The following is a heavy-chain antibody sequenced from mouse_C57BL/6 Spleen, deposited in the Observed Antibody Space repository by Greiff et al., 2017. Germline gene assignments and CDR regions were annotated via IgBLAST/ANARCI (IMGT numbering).Heavy chain of an antibody. D-gene: IGHD3-3*01. CDR3: ARSGQWGFAY. J-gene: IGHJ3*01. V-gene: IGHV1-52*01. CDR2: IDPSDSET. Sequence: QVQLQQPGAELVRPGSSVKLSCKASGYTFTSYWMHWVKQRPIQGLEWIGNIDPSDSETHYNQNFKDKATLTVDKSSSAAYMQLSSLTSEDSAVYYCARSGQWGFAYGGQGTLVTVSA. CDR1: GYTFTSYW.